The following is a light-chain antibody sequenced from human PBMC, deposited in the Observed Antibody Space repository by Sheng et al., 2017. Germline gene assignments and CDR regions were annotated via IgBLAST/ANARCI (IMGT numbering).Light chain of an antibody. V-gene: IGKV1-39*01. CDR2: DAS. J-gene: IGKJ2*01. CDR3: QQSYTFPYT. CDR1: QSITTR. Sequence: DIQMTQSPSSLSASIGDRVTITCRASQSITTRLNWYQQKPGKAPNLLIYDASALQSGVPSRFSGSGSETHFTLTISSLQPEDFGSYYCQQSYTFPYTFGLGTKLEIK.